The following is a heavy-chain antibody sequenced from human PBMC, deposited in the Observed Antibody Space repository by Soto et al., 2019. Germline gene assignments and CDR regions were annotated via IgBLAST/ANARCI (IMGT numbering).Heavy chain of an antibody. D-gene: IGHD6-13*01. J-gene: IGHJ4*02. CDR2: MNPNSGNT. CDR1: GYTFTSYD. CDR3: ASLAAAAGTFDY. V-gene: IGHV1-8*01. Sequence: ASVKVSCKASGYTFTSYDINWVRQATGQGLEWMGWMNPNSGNTGYAQKFQGRVTMTRNTSISTAYMELSSLRSDDTAVYYCASLAAAAGTFDYWGQGTLVTVSS.